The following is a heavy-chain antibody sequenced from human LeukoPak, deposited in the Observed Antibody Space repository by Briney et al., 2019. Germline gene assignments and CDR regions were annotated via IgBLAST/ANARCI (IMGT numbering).Heavy chain of an antibody. CDR1: GYLFTSQA. J-gene: IGHJ6*03. CDR2: IHPSNGNT. Sequence: ASVTVSCEASGYLFTSQALTWVRPAPGQGLEWMAWIHPSNGNTFYAQKFQGRVTLTTDSSTVYMDMRSLRSDDTAVYYCARQLHYWSGQNYYYYLDVWGKGTPVIVSS. CDR3: ARQLHYWSGQNYYYYLDV. V-gene: IGHV1-18*01. D-gene: IGHD3-3*02.